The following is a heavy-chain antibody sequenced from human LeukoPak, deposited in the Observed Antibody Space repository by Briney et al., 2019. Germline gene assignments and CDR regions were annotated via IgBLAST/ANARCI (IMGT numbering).Heavy chain of an antibody. V-gene: IGHV1-2*06. Sequence: ASVKVSCKASGYTFTGYYMHWVRQAPGQGLEWMGRINPNSGGTNYAQKFQGRVTMTRDTSISTAYMELSRLRSDDTAVYYCAREGSTEPSLGYWGQGTLVIVSS. CDR2: INPNSGGT. CDR1: GYTFTGYY. J-gene: IGHJ4*02. CDR3: AREGSTEPSLGY. D-gene: IGHD3-16*01.